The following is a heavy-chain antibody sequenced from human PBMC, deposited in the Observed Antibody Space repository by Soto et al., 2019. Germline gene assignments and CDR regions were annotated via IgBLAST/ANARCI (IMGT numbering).Heavy chain of an antibody. V-gene: IGHV3-30*18. CDR2: ISYDGSNK. D-gene: IGHD1-26*01. J-gene: IGHJ4*02. Sequence: QVQLVESGGGVVQPGRSLRLSCAASGFTFSSYGMHRVRQAPGKGLEWVAVISYDGSNKYYADSVKGRFTISRDNSKNTLYLQMNSLRAEDTAVYYCAKDKGIVGATPHYWGQGTLVTVSS. CDR3: AKDKGIVGATPHY. CDR1: GFTFSSYG.